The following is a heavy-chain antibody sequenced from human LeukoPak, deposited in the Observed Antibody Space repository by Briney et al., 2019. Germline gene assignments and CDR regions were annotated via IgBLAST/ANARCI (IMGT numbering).Heavy chain of an antibody. J-gene: IGHJ4*02. V-gene: IGHV4-38-2*02. D-gene: IGHD2-2*01. CDR1: GGSINTAYY. CDR3: ARDRPIFDCSSTSCSIDS. Sequence: PSETLSLTCTVSGGSINTAYYWSWIRQPPGKGLEWIGYIYHSGSTDYNPSLKSRVTISVDRSKNQFSLKLSSVTAADTAVYYCARDRPIFDCSSTSCSIDSWGQGTQVTVSS. CDR2: IYHSGST.